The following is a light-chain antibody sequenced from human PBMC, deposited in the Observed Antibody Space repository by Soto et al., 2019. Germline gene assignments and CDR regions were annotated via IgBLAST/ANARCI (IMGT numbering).Light chain of an antibody. Sequence: EIVLTQSPGTLSLSPGERATLSCRASQSVSSSYLAWYQQKPGQAPRLLIYGASSRATGIPDRFSGSGSGTDFTRTISRLEPEDFAVYYCQQYGISPTFGGGTKVEIK. CDR3: QQYGISPT. J-gene: IGKJ4*01. CDR1: QSVSSSY. CDR2: GAS. V-gene: IGKV3-20*01.